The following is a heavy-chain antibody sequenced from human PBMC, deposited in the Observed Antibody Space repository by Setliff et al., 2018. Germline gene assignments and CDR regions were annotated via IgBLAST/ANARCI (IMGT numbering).Heavy chain of an antibody. D-gene: IGHD6-6*01. CDR3: ASTPRGGINITTRAGAFDS. V-gene: IGHV4-38-2*01. CDR1: GHSIDSDSY. Sequence: PSETLSLTCAVSGHSIDSDSYWGWIRQSPGKGLEWIGSLYRTANTYYNPAVRSRVTISPDTSKNQFSLKLTSVTAADTAVYYCASTPRGGINITTRAGAFDSWGQGTLVTVSS. CDR2: LYRTANT. J-gene: IGHJ4*02.